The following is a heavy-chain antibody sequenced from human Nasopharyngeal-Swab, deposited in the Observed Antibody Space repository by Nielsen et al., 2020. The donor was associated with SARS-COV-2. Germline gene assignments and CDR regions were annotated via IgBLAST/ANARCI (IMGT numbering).Heavy chain of an antibody. D-gene: IGHD6-19*01. CDR3: ARKVPSSGWSDYFDY. V-gene: IGHV1-18*01. Sequence: ASVKVSCKASGYTFTSYGISWVRQAPGQGLEWMGWISAYNGNTNYAQKLQGRVTMTTDTSTCTAYMELRSLRSDDTAVYYCARKVPSSGWSDYFDYWGQGTLVTVSS. CDR1: GYTFTSYG. CDR2: ISAYNGNT. J-gene: IGHJ4*02.